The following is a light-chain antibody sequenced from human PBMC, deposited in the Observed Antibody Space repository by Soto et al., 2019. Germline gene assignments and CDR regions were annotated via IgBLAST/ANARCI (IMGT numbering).Light chain of an antibody. V-gene: IGKV3-20*01. Sequence: EIVLTQSPATLSLSPGERATLSCRARQSVSSFLPWYRQKPGQAPRLLVFGASSRVLGIPDRFSGSGSGTDFTLTISRLEPEDFAVYYCHHYGSSPLTFGQGTRLEIK. CDR2: GAS. CDR3: HHYGSSPLT. CDR1: QSVSSF. J-gene: IGKJ5*01.